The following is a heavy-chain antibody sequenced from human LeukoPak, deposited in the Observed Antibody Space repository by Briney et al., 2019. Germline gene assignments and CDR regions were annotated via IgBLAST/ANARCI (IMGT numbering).Heavy chain of an antibody. Sequence: ASETLSLTCTVSGGSISSYYWSWIRQPPGKGLGWIGYIYYSGSTNYNPSLKSRVTISVDTSKNQFSLKVSSVTAADTAVYYCARRTGYYDGFDYWGQGTLVTVST. J-gene: IGHJ4*02. V-gene: IGHV4-59*01. CDR1: GGSISSYY. D-gene: IGHD3/OR15-3a*01. CDR3: ARRTGYYDGFDY. CDR2: IYYSGST.